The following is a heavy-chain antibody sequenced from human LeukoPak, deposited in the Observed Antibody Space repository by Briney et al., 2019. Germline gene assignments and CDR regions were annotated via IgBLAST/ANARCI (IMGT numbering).Heavy chain of an antibody. CDR2: ISYDGSNK. CDR3: AREQPYYYYGMDV. J-gene: IGHJ6*02. V-gene: IGHV3-30-3*01. Sequence: GSLRPSCSASGFPFRSYALPRVRPAPGKGLEGVAVISYDGSNKYYADSVKGRFTISRDNSKNTLYLQMNSLRAEDTAVYYCAREQPYYYYGMDVWGQGTTVTVSS. D-gene: IGHD1-14*01. CDR1: GFPFRSYA.